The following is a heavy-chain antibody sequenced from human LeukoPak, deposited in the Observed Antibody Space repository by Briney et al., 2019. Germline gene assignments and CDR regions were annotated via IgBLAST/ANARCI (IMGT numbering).Heavy chain of an antibody. CDR3: ARLPPPGSVEVTDAFDV. V-gene: IGHV4-59*01. Sequence: PSETLSLTCTVSGGSINGYYWSWIRQPPGKELEWMGYIYYRGTTNYNHSLRRRVTMSVDASKNQVSLKLTSVSGADTAVYYCARLPPPGSVEVTDAFDVWGQGTMVTVSS. CDR2: IYYRGTT. D-gene: IGHD1-14*01. CDR1: GGSINGYY. J-gene: IGHJ3*01.